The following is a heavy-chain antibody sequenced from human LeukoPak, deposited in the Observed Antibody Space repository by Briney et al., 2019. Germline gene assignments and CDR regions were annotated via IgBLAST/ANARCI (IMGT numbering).Heavy chain of an antibody. D-gene: IGHD4/OR15-4a*01. J-gene: IGHJ5*02. CDR3: ASANQKWRNNWFDP. CDR2: IHYSGST. V-gene: IGHV4-61*08. CDR1: GGSISSGGYY. Sequence: SETLSLTCTVSGGSISSGGYYWSWIRQPPGKGLEWIGYIHYSGSTNYNPSLKSRVTISVDTSKNQFSLKLSSVTAADTAVYYCASANQKWRNNWFDPWGQGTLVTVSS.